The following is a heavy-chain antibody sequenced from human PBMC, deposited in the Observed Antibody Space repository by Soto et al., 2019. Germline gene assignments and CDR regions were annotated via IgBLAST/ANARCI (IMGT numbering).Heavy chain of an antibody. J-gene: IGHJ5*02. Sequence: SETLSLTCTVSGASINDYYWSWIRQTPGKGLEWVGFMYYSETTKYNPSLKGRVNMSLDTSKNQVSLHLKSVTAADTAVYYCARANSSNWYTLEYNWFDPWGQGTLVTVSS. CDR2: MYYSETT. D-gene: IGHD6-13*01. V-gene: IGHV4-59*01. CDR3: ARANSSNWYTLEYNWFDP. CDR1: GASINDYY.